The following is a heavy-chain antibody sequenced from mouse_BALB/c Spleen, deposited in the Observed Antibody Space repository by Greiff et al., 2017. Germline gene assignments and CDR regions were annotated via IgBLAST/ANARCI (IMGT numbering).Heavy chain of an antibody. CDR3: ARNGYDRAMDY. D-gene: IGHD2-2*01. J-gene: IGHJ4*01. CDR1: GYTFSSYW. V-gene: IGHV1-9*01. Sequence: VMLVESGAELMKPGASVKISCKATGYTFSSYWIEWVKQRPGHGLEWIGEILPGSGSTNYNEKFKGKATFTADTSSNTAYMQLSSLTSEDSAVYYCARNGYDRAMDYWGQGTSVTVSS. CDR2: ILPGSGST.